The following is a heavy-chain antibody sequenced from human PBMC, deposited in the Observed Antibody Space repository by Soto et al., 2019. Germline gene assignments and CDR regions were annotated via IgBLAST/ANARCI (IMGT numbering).Heavy chain of an antibody. J-gene: IGHJ5*02. Sequence: SETLSLTCTVSGGSISSSSYYWGWIRQPPGKGLEWIGSIYYSGSTYYNPSLKSRVTISVDTSKNQFSLKLSSVTAADTAVYYCASGFTYLGWFDPWGQGTLVTVSS. CDR1: GGSISSSSYY. CDR2: IYYSGST. V-gene: IGHV4-39*01. CDR3: ASGFTYLGWFDP. D-gene: IGHD3-16*01.